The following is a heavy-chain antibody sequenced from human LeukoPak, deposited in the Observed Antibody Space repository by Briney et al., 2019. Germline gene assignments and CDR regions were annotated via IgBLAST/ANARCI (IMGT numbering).Heavy chain of an antibody. J-gene: IGHJ3*02. CDR3: ARALYDSFGRPYDVFDI. D-gene: IGHD3-9*01. CDR2: INPSGGST. Sequence: GASVNVSCKASGYTFTDYYMHFVRQAPGQGLEWMGIINPSGGSTSYAQNFQGRVTMTRDTSTSTVHMELFSLRSEDTAVYYCARALYDSFGRPYDVFDIWGQGTMVTVSS. V-gene: IGHV1-46*01. CDR1: GYTFTDYY.